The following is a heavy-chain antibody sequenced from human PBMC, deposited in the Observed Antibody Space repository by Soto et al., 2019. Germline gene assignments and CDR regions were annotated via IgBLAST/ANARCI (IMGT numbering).Heavy chain of an antibody. D-gene: IGHD6-13*01. Sequence: AGGSLRLSCAASGFTFSSYWMHWVRQAPGKGLVWVSRINSDGSSTSYADSVKGRFTISRDNARNSLYLQMNSLRAEDTAVYYCARAGGYSRTTQHPTAYDMDVWGQGTTVTVSS. CDR3: ARAGGYSRTTQHPTAYDMDV. V-gene: IGHV3-74*01. J-gene: IGHJ6*02. CDR2: INSDGSST. CDR1: GFTFSSYW.